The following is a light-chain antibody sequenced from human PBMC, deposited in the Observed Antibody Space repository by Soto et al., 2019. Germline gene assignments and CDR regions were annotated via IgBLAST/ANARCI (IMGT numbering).Light chain of an antibody. CDR3: QQYNNWPKT. J-gene: IGKJ1*01. V-gene: IGKV1-39*01. CDR1: QNISNY. CDR2: AAS. Sequence: DIQITQSPSSLSSSVGDRVTITCLASQNISNYLNWYQQKPGKAPKVLIYAASSLQSGVPSRFSGSGSGTDFTLTISSLQSEDFAVYYCQQYNNWPKTFGQGTKVDIX.